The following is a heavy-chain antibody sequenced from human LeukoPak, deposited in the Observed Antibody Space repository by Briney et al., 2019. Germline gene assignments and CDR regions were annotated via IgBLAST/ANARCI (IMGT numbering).Heavy chain of an antibody. CDR2: VTDTGRST. CDR3: ASASPANDY. J-gene: IGHJ4*02. V-gene: IGHV3-23*01. CDR1: GYTFSNFA. Sequence: GGSLRLSCAASGYTFSNFAMSWVRQAPGKGLEWVSGVTDTGRSTYYADFVEGRFTISRDNSKSTLYLQMRSLRPEDTAICYCASASPANDYWGQGTLVTVSS.